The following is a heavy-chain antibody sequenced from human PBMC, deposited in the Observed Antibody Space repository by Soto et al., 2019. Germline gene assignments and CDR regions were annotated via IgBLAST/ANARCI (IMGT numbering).Heavy chain of an antibody. J-gene: IGHJ5*02. D-gene: IGHD3-22*01. CDR3: ARGRRITMIVVVKNWFDP. V-gene: IGHV4-34*01. CDR1: GGSFSGYY. CDR2: INHSGST. Sequence: SETLSLTCAVYGGSFSGYYWSWIRQPPGKGLEWIGEINHSGSTNYNPSLKSRVTISVDTSKNQFSLKLSSVTAADTAVYYCARGRRITMIVVVKNWFDPWGQGTLVTVSS.